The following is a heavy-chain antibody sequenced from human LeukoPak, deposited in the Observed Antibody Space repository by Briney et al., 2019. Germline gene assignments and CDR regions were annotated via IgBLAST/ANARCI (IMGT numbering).Heavy chain of an antibody. CDR1: GGSISSYY. D-gene: IGHD1-14*01. J-gene: IGHJ6*02. CDR2: IYYSGST. CDR3: ARDITTSSGTYYYYGLDV. Sequence: SEALSLTCTVSGGSISSYYWSWIRQSPGKGLEWIGYIYYSGSTKYNPSLRSRVTISVDTSKNQFSLKLSSVTAADTAVYYCARDITTSSGTYYYYGLDVWGQGTLVTVSS. V-gene: IGHV4-59*01.